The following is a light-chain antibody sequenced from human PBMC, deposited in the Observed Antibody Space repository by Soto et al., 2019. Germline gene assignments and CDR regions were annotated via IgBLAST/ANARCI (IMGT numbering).Light chain of an antibody. CDR2: AAF. CDR3: QQTYNTPRT. CDR1: QSITSY. Sequence: DIQMTQSPSSLSASVGDRVTITCRASQSITSYLNWYQQKPGKAPSLLIYAAFFLQSGVPSRFSGSGSGTDFTLTISSLQPEDFATYYCQQTYNTPRTFGQGTQVEI. V-gene: IGKV1-39*01. J-gene: IGKJ1*01.